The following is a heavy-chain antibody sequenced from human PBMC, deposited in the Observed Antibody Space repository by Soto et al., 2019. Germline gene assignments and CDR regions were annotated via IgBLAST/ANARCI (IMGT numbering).Heavy chain of an antibody. J-gene: IGHJ5*02. CDR2: ISAYNGNT. Sequence: ASVKVSCKASGYTFTSYGISWVRQAPGQGLEWMGWISAYNGNTNYAQKLQGRVTMTTDTSTSTAYMELRSLRSDDTAVYYCARENYYYDSSGYYLFDPWGQGTLVTVSS. V-gene: IGHV1-18*01. CDR3: ARENYYYDSSGYYLFDP. D-gene: IGHD3-22*01. CDR1: GYTFTSYG.